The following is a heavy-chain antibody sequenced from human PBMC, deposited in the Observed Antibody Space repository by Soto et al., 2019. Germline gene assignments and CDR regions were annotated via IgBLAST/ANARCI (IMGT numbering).Heavy chain of an antibody. J-gene: IGHJ6*02. V-gene: IGHV1-46*01. CDR1: GYTFTSYY. CDR2: INPSGGST. Sequence: ASVKVSCKASGYTFTSYYMHWVRQAPGQGLEWMGIINPSGGSTSYAQKFQGRVTMTRDTSTSTVYMELSSLRSEDTAVYYCARDLIAVAAPTWDYYYYYGMDVWGQGTTVTISS. D-gene: IGHD6-19*01. CDR3: ARDLIAVAAPTWDYYYYYGMDV.